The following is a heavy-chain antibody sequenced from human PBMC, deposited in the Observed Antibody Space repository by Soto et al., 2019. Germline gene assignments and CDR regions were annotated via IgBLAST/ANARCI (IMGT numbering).Heavy chain of an antibody. CDR1: GFTFDDYA. J-gene: IGHJ4*02. CDR3: AKETGGIYTGEFDY. D-gene: IGHD7-27*01. CDR2: ISWNSGSI. V-gene: IGHV3-9*01. Sequence: PGGSLRLSCAASGFTFDDYAMHWVRQAPGKGLEWVSGISWNSGSIGYADSVKGRFTISRDNAKNSLYLQMNSLRAEDTALYYCAKETGGIYTGEFDYWGQGTLVTVSS.